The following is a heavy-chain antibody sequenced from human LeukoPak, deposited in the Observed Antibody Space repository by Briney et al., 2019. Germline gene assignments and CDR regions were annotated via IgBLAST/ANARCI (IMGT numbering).Heavy chain of an antibody. J-gene: IGHJ6*03. CDR3: AKEEVVPAAMSFYYYYYMDV. CDR1: GFTFSSYG. D-gene: IGHD2-2*01. Sequence: GGTLRLSCAASGFTFSSYGMSWVRQAPGKGLEWVSAISGSGGSTYYADSVKGRFTISRDNSKNTLYLQMNSLRAEDTAVYYCAKEEVVPAAMSFYYYYYMDVWGKGTTVTVSS. V-gene: IGHV3-23*01. CDR2: ISGSGGST.